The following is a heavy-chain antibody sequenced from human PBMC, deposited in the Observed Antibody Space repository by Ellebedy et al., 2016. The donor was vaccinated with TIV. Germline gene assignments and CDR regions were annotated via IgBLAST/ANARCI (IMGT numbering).Heavy chain of an antibody. CDR2: ISYDGSNK. Sequence: GGSLRLSXAASGFTFSSYGMHWVRQAPGKGLEWVAVISYDGSNKYYADSVKGRFTISRDNSKNTLYLQMNSLRAEDTAVYYCAKAVASSWYGVLDYWGQGTLVTVSS. J-gene: IGHJ4*02. CDR1: GFTFSSYG. D-gene: IGHD6-13*01. V-gene: IGHV3-30*18. CDR3: AKAVASSWYGVLDY.